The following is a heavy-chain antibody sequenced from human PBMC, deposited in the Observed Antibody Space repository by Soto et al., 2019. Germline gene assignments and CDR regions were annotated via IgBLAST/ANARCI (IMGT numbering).Heavy chain of an antibody. CDR1: GYTFTGYY. Sequence: ASVKVSCKASGYTFTGYYMHWVRQAPGQGLEWMGWINPNSGGTNYAQKFQGWVTMTRDTSISTAYMELSRLRSDDTAVYYCAREGLSFLFRGVHRYGMYVWGQGSTDTVSA. CDR2: INPNSGGT. V-gene: IGHV1-2*04. D-gene: IGHD3-10*01. J-gene: IGHJ6*01. CDR3: AREGLSFLFRGVHRYGMYV.